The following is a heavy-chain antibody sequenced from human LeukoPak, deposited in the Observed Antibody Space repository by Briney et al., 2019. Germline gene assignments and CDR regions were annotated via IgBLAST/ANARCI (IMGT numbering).Heavy chain of an antibody. CDR2: IYHSGST. CDR1: GGSISSSNW. V-gene: IGHV4-4*02. Sequence: PSGTLSLTCAVSGGSISSSNWWSWVRQPPGKGLEWIGEIYHSGSTNYNPSLKSRVTISVDKSKNQFSLKLSSVTAADTAVYYCARDRVLISSGWFDYWGQGTLVTVSS. CDR3: ARDRVLISSGWFDY. J-gene: IGHJ4*02. D-gene: IGHD6-19*01.